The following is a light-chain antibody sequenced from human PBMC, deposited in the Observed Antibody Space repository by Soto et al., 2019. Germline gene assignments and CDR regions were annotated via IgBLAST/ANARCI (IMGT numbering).Light chain of an antibody. Sequence: EIVMTQSPASLSVPPGERATLSCRASQSVSSNFAWYLQKPGQAPRLLIYGASTRATAVPARFTASGSGTEFTLTISSLQSDDFGVYYCQQYDTWPRTFGQGTKVDIK. CDR3: QQYDTWPRT. CDR2: GAS. V-gene: IGKV3-15*01. CDR1: QSVSSN. J-gene: IGKJ1*01.